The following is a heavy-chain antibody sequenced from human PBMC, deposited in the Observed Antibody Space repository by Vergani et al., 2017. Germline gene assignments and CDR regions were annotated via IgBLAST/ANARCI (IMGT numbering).Heavy chain of an antibody. CDR3: ARDRTPPAYSSGWYNRRYYFDY. D-gene: IGHD6-19*01. J-gene: IGHJ4*02. V-gene: IGHV3-48*03. CDR2: ISSSGSTI. Sequence: EVQLVESGGGLVQPGGSLRLSCAASGFTFSSYEMNWVRQAPGKGLEWVSYISSSGSTIYYADSVKGRFTISRDNAKNSLYLQMNSLRAEDTAVYYCARDRTPPAYSSGWYNRRYYFDYWGQGTLVTVSS. CDR1: GFTFSSYE.